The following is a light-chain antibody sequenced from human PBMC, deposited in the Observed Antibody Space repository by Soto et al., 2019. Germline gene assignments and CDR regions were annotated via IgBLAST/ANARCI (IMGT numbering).Light chain of an antibody. CDR1: QSVNIN. V-gene: IGKV3-20*01. J-gene: IGKJ5*01. Sequence: EIVMTQSPATLSVSPGERATLSCRASQSVNINLAWYQQKPGQAPRLLIYGASSRATGIPDRFSGSGSGTDFTLTISRLEPEDFAVYYCQQYVSPPITFGQGTRLEIK. CDR2: GAS. CDR3: QQYVSPPIT.